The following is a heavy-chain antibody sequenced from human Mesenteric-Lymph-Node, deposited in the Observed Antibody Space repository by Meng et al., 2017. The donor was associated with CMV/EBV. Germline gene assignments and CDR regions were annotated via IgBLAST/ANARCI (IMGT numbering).Heavy chain of an antibody. CDR3: ARSGYHYDSSGYSPVDS. D-gene: IGHD3-22*01. Sequence: GESLKISCAASGFTFSTYAMNWVRQAPGKGLEWLSYISSTSTTIYYADSVEGRFTISRDNAKSSVYLQMNSLRAEDTAVYYCARSGYHYDSSGYSPVDSWGQGTLVTVSS. CDR1: GFTFSTYA. CDR2: ISSTSTTI. V-gene: IGHV3-48*04. J-gene: IGHJ4*02.